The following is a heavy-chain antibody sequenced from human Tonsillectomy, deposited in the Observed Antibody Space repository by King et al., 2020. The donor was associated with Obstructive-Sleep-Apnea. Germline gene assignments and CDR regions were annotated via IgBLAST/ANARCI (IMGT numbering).Heavy chain of an antibody. J-gene: IGHJ3*02. V-gene: IGHV1-2*02. CDR1: GYTFTGYY. D-gene: IGHD3-10*01. CDR3: AGVIPGSPDAFDI. CDR2: INPNSGGT. Sequence: QLVQSGAEVKKPGASVKVSCKASGYTFTGYYMHWVRQAPGQGLEWMGWINPNSGGTNYAQKFQGRVTMTRDTSNSPAYMELSRLRSDDTAVYYCAGVIPGSPDAFDIWGQGTMVTVSS.